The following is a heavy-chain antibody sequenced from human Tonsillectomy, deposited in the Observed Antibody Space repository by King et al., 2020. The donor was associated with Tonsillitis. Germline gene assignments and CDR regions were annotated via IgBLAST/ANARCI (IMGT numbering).Heavy chain of an antibody. CDR1: GYSFTTYW. D-gene: IGHD6-13*01. V-gene: IGHV5-51*01. CDR3: ARRPGMGRIGPAGAFDI. J-gene: IGHJ3*02. Sequence: QLVQSGAEVKKPGESLKISCKGSGYSFTTYWIGWVRQMPGKCLEWMGIIYPVDSDTRYSPSFQGQVTISADKSISTAYLPWRSLKASDTAMYYCARRPGMGRIGPAGAFDIWGQGTMVTVSS. CDR2: IYPVDSDT.